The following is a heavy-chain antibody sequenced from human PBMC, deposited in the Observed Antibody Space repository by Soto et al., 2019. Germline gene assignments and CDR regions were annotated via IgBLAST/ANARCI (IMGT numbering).Heavy chain of an antibody. CDR1: GGSFSGYY. V-gene: IGHV4-34*01. Sequence: SETLSLTCAVYGGSFSGYYWSWIRQPPGKGLEWIGEINHSGSTNYNPSLKSRVTISVDTSKNQFSLRLSSVTAADTAVYYCARGGVEYCSGGSCYSLLNYYYMDVWGKGTTVTVSS. CDR3: ARGGVEYCSGGSCYSLLNYYYMDV. CDR2: INHSGST. D-gene: IGHD2-15*01. J-gene: IGHJ6*03.